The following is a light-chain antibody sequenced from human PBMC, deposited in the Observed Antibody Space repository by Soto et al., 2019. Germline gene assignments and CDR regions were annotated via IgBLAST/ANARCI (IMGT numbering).Light chain of an antibody. CDR2: KAS. CDR3: QQYNGNSRT. J-gene: IGKJ1*01. CDR1: QSIDNW. V-gene: IGKV1-5*03. Sequence: DIQVTQSPSTLSASVGDRVTITCRAGQSIDNWLAWYQHKPGKAPKLLIFKASALESGVPSRFSGSGSGTEFTLTISSLQPDDFATYYCQQYNGNSRTFGQGTKVEIK.